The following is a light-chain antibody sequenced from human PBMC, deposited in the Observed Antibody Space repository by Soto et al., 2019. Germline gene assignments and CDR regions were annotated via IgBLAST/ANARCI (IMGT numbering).Light chain of an antibody. CDR2: ESS. Sequence: EIVLTQSPATLSWSPGERATLSWRASQNVANYLDWYQQKTGQAPRLLIYESSNRATGIAARFSGSGYGTDFNLTISSLEPEDFAVYYSQQRSNWPQTFGQGTKVDIK. V-gene: IGKV3-11*01. CDR1: QNVANY. J-gene: IGKJ1*01. CDR3: QQRSNWPQT.